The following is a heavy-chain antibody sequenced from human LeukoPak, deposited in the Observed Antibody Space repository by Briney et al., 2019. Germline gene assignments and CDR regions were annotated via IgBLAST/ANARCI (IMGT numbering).Heavy chain of an antibody. D-gene: IGHD1-20*01. CDR2: IEPNSGDT. Sequence: ASVKVSCKASGYTFTGYYMHWVRQAPGQGLEWMGWIEPNSGDTNYPEKFQGRITMTRDTSISTAYMELSRLTSDDTAVYFCARDYFTFTSKSYNFFDPWGQGTLVTVSS. CDR3: ARDYFTFTSKSYNFFDP. CDR1: GYTFTGYY. J-gene: IGHJ5*02. V-gene: IGHV1-2*02.